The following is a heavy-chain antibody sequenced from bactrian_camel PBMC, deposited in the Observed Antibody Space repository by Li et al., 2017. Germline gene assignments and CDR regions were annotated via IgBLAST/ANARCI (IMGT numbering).Heavy chain of an antibody. V-gene: IGHV3S26*01. Sequence: VQLVESGGGSVQPGGSLRLSCVVSGYTKRSVCVAWARQAAGKEREGVAAIDRAGAPTYTYAVAGRFTISKDNVKNTLYLQMNNLKPEDSAKYYCAADPRPCSVVGAALRDHAYSGRGTQVTVS. J-gene: IGHJ4*01. CDR2: IDRAGAP. D-gene: IGHD1*01. CDR1: GYTKRSVC.